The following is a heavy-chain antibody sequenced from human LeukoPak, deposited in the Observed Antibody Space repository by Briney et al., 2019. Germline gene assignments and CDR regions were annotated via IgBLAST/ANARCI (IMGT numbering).Heavy chain of an antibody. CDR3: AKGYSYDLYYFDY. CDR2: ISWNSGSI. D-gene: IGHD5-18*01. CDR1: GFTFDDYA. J-gene: IGHJ4*02. V-gene: IGHV3-9*01. Sequence: GGSLRLSCAASGFTFDDYAMHWVRQAPGKGLEWVSGISWNSGSIGYADSVKGRFTISRDNAKNSLYLQMNSLRAEDTALYYCAKGYSYDLYYFDYWGQGTLVTVSS.